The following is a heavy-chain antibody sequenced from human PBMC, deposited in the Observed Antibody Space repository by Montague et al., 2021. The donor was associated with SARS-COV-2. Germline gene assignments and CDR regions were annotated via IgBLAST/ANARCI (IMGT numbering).Heavy chain of an antibody. CDR1: GGSFSGYY. Sequence: SETLSLTCTVYGGSFSGYYWSWIRQHPGKGLEWIGEINHSGSTNYDPSLKSRVTISVDTSKNQFSLKLSSVTAADTAVYYCARGPHSLRYRYNWFDPWGQGTLVTVSS. CDR3: ARGPHSLRYRYNWFDP. D-gene: IGHD3-16*02. CDR2: INHSGST. V-gene: IGHV4-34*01. J-gene: IGHJ5*02.